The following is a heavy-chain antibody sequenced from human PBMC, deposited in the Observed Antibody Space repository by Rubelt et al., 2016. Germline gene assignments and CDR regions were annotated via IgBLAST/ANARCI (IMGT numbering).Heavy chain of an antibody. CDR1: GYSSSTYW. CDR3: ATTVGYSYAYDC. D-gene: IGHD5-18*01. CDR2: IYPGDSDT. V-gene: IGHV5-51*03. Sequence: EVQLVQSGAEVKKPGESLKISCKGSGYSSSTYWIAWVRQMPGKGLEWMGIIYPGDSDTKYSPSFQGQVTISADKSISAAFLQGSSLKASDTAMYYCATTVGYSYAYDCWGQGTLVTGAS. J-gene: IGHJ4*02.